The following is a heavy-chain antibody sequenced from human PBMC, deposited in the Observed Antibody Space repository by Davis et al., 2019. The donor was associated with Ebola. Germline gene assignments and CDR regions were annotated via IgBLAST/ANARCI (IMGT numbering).Heavy chain of an antibody. Sequence: SETLSLTCAVYGGSFSGYYWSWIRQPPGKGLEWIGEINHSGSTNYNPSLKSRVTISVDTSKNQFSLKLSSVTAADTAVYYCARFVSIIARAHYFDYWGQGTLVTVSS. CDR1: GGSFSGYY. D-gene: IGHD3-16*01. J-gene: IGHJ4*02. CDR2: INHSGST. CDR3: ARFVSIIARAHYFDY. V-gene: IGHV4-34*01.